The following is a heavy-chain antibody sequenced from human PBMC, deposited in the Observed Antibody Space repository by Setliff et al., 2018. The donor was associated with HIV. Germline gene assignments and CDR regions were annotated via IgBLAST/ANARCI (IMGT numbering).Heavy chain of an antibody. D-gene: IGHD3-22*01. CDR1: GITFSRSA. Sequence: GGSLRLSCAASGITFSRSAMSWVRQAPGKGLEWVSGISGSGDDTYYADSVKGRFTISRDNSKNTLYLQMNSLRVEDTALYYCARTDSSGYYYGGVYWGQGTLVTVS. J-gene: IGHJ4*02. V-gene: IGHV3-23*01. CDR2: ISGSGDDT. CDR3: ARTDSSGYYYGGVY.